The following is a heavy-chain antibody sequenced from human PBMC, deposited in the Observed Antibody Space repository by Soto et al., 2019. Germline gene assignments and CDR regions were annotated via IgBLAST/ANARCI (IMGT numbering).Heavy chain of an antibody. CDR1: GYSFDSFG. Sequence: QLVQSGAEVKKPGASMKVSCQASGYSFDSFGISWVRQAPGQGLEWMGRVNAHNHITKYAQKFQGRVTITRDTSTSTDYLEVRSLRSGYTAVYYCARDLRVGANSDACEVWGQGTMVTVSS. CDR3: ARDLRVGANSDACEV. D-gene: IGHD1-26*01. J-gene: IGHJ3*01. V-gene: IGHV1-18*01. CDR2: VNAHNHIT.